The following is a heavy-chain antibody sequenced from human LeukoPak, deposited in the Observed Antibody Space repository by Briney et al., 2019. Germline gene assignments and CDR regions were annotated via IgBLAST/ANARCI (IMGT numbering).Heavy chain of an antibody. D-gene: IGHD1-20*01. CDR2: ISWNGGDT. CDR3: AKTNTWRFNIFDI. V-gene: IGHV3-9*01. J-gene: IGHJ3*02. CDR1: GFTFDDYA. Sequence: GRSLRLSCAASGFTFDDYAMHWVRQAPGKGLEWVSGISWNGGDTDYADSMKGRFTISKDNAKHSLSLQMNSLRVEDTALYSCAKTNTWRFNIFDIWGQGTMVTVSS.